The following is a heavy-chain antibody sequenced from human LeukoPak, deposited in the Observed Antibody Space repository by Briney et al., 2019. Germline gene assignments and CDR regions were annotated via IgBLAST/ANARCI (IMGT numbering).Heavy chain of an antibody. CDR1: GGSISSYY. D-gene: IGHD2-2*01. CDR3: ARLGSTFDI. CDR2: IFYSGGS. J-gene: IGHJ3*02. Sequence: SETLPLTCTVSGGSISSYYWTWIRQPPGKGLEWIGYIFYSGGSNYNPSLKSRVTISVDTSKNHFSLKLSSVTAADTAVYYCARLGSTFDIWGQGTMVTVSS. V-gene: IGHV4-59*08.